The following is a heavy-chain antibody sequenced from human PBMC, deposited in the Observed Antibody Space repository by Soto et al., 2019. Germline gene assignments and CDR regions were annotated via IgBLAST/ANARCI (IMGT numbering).Heavy chain of an antibody. Sequence: QLQLQESGPGLVKPSETLSLTCTVSGGSISSSSYYWGWIRQPPGKGLVWIGSIYYSGSTYYNPSLNSRVTISVDTSKNQFSLKLSSVTAADTAVYYGPRDPLDSSGYYWGPYYFDYRGQGTLVTVSS. J-gene: IGHJ4*02. CDR2: IYYSGST. CDR1: GGSISSSSYY. D-gene: IGHD3-22*01. V-gene: IGHV4-39*02. CDR3: PRDPLDSSGYYWGPYYFDY.